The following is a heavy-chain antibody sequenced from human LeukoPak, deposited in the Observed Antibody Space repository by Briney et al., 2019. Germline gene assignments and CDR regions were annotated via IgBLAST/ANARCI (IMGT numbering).Heavy chain of an antibody. CDR1: GFTFSSYV. Sequence: GGSLRLSCAASGFTFSSYVMHWVSQAPGKGLEWVAVISDDGINKYYADSVKGRFTISRDNSKSALFLQLNSLRAEDTAVYYCASDHAALRYYFDYWGQGTLITVSS. CDR3: ASDHAALRYYFDY. CDR2: ISDDGINK. J-gene: IGHJ4*02. V-gene: IGHV3-30-3*01. D-gene: IGHD1-14*01.